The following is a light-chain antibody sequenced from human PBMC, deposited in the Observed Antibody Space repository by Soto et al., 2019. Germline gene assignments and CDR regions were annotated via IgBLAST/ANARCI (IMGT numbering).Light chain of an antibody. J-gene: IGKJ2*01. V-gene: IGKV3-20*01. CDR3: QQHGTSSRT. Sequence: EIVLTQSPGTLSLSPGERATLSCRASQSVSSRYLGWYQQKLGQAPRLLIYGASSRATGIPDRFSGSGSGTDFTLTISRLEPEDFAVYYCQQHGTSSRTFGQGTKLEIK. CDR2: GAS. CDR1: QSVSSRY.